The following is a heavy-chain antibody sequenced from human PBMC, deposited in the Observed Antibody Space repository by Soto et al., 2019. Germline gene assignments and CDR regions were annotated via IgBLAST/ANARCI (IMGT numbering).Heavy chain of an antibody. J-gene: IGHJ6*02. V-gene: IGHV1-3*01. CDR3: ARAPRGAAPYYYYGMDV. CDR1: GYTFTSYG. Sequence: ASVKVSCKASGYTFTSYGIHRVRQAPGQRLEWTGWINAGNGNTKYSEKFQGRVTITRDTSTSTAYMELRSLRSDDTAVYYCARAPRGAAPYYYYGMDVWGQGTTVTVSS. D-gene: IGHD6-6*01. CDR2: INAGNGNT.